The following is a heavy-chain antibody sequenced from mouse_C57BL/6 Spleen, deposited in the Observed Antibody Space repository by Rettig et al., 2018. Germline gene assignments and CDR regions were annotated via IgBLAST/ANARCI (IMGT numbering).Heavy chain of an antibody. CDR2: SRNKANDYTT. CDR3: ARDNWDWYFDV. Sequence: RQAPGKGLEWIAASRNKANDYTTEYSASVKGRFIVSRDTSQSILYLQMNALRAEDTAIYYCARDNWDWYFDVWGTGTTVTVSS. V-gene: IGHV7-1*01. D-gene: IGHD4-1*01. J-gene: IGHJ1*03.